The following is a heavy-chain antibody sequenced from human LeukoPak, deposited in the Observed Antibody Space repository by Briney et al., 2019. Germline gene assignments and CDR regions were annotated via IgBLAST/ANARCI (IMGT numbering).Heavy chain of an antibody. V-gene: IGHV7-4-1*02. J-gene: IGHJ4*02. D-gene: IGHD3-10*01. Sequence: ASVTVSCTASGYTFTSYAMNWVRLAPGQGLEGMGWINTNTGNPTYAQGFTGRFVFSLDTSVSTAYLQISSLKAEDTAVYYCARELVGYYYGSGSQPFDYWGQGTLVTVSS. CDR2: INTNTGNP. CDR1: GYTFTSYA. CDR3: ARELVGYYYGSGSQPFDY.